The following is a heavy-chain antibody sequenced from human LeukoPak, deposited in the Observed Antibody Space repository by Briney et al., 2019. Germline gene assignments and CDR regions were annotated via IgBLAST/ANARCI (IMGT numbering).Heavy chain of an antibody. Sequence: GASVKVSCKASGYTFTSYYMHWVRQAPGQGLEWMGIINPSGGSTSYAQKFQGRVTMTRDTSISTAYMELSRLRSDDTAVYYCARGGNYGDSAEYFQHWGQGTLVTVSS. CDR3: ARGGNYGDSAEYFQH. CDR1: GYTFTSYY. V-gene: IGHV1-46*01. CDR2: INPSGGST. D-gene: IGHD4-17*01. J-gene: IGHJ1*01.